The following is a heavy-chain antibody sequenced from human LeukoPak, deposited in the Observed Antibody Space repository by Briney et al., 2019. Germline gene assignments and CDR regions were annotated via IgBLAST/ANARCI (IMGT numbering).Heavy chain of an antibody. CDR1: GFTFSSYA. V-gene: IGHV3-64*01. Sequence: PGGSLRLSCAASGFTFSSYAMHWVRQAPGKGLEYVSAISSNGGSTYYANSVKGRFTISRDNSKNTLYLQMGSLRAEDMAVYYCARGDSVVVPAAIGGEGAFDIWGQGTMATVSS. D-gene: IGHD2-2*01. J-gene: IGHJ3*02. CDR2: ISSNGGST. CDR3: ARGDSVVVPAAIGGEGAFDI.